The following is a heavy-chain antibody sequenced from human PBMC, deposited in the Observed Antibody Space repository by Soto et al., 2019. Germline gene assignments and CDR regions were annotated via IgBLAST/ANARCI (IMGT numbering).Heavy chain of an antibody. D-gene: IGHD3-22*01. CDR3: ARDGYYDSADAFDI. CDR2: INSDGSST. J-gene: IGHJ3*02. CDR1: GFTFSSYW. V-gene: IGHV3-74*01. Sequence: GGSLRLSCAASGFTFSSYWMHWVRQAPGKGLVWVSRINSDGSSTGYADSVKGRFTISRDNAKNTLYLQMNSLRAEDTAVYYCARDGYYDSADAFDIWGQGTMVTVSS.